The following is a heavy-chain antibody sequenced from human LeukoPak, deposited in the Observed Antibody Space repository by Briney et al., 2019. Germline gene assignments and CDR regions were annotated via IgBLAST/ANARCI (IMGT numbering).Heavy chain of an antibody. D-gene: IGHD6-13*01. V-gene: IGHV3-30*18. CDR2: ISYDGSNK. Sequence: GGSLRLSCAASGFTFSSYGMHWVRQAPGKGLEWVAVISYDGSNKYYADSVKGRFTISRDNSKNTLYLQMNSLRAEDTAVYYCAKDRGYSSSWYLGGHDAFDIWGQGTMVTVSS. J-gene: IGHJ3*02. CDR3: AKDRGYSSSWYLGGHDAFDI. CDR1: GFTFSSYG.